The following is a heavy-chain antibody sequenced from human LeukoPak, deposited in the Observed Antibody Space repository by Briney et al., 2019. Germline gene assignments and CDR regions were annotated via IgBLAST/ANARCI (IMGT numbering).Heavy chain of an antibody. D-gene: IGHD5-18*01. CDR1: GFTFSDYY. CDR3: ARGGYSYGGAFDI. V-gene: IGHV3-11*01. Sequence: GGSLRLSCAASGFTFSDYYMTWIRQAPGKGLEWVSYISGSGSTIYYADSVKGRFTISRDNSKNTLYLQMNSLRAEDTAVYYCARGGYSYGGAFDIWGQGTMVTVSS. J-gene: IGHJ3*02. CDR2: ISGSGSTI.